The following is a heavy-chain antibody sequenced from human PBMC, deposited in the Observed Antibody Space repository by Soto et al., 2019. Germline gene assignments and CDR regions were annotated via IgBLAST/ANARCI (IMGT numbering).Heavy chain of an antibody. Sequence: GSLRLSCAASGFTFSDYYMSLVRQAPGKGLEWVSYIRSSGTTIYYADSVKGRFTISRDNAKDSLYLQMNSLRAEDTAMYYCARGITVTKAYYYYAMDVWGQGTTVTVSS. D-gene: IGHD4-4*01. V-gene: IGHV3-11*01. CDR2: IRSSGTTI. CDR3: ARGITVTKAYYYYAMDV. J-gene: IGHJ6*02. CDR1: GFTFSDYY.